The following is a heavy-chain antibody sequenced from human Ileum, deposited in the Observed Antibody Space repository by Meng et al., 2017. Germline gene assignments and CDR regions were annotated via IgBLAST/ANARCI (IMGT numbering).Heavy chain of an antibody. D-gene: IGHD1-26*01. CDR2: ISPDGSQT. CDR3: VRDLRGYSHYFQY. CDR1: GFSLSSSP. Sequence: VQLVVFGGGVVQPGRSLGLSCAASGFSLSSSPMHWVRQFPGKGLEWVAVISPDGSQTRYVDSVKGRFTISRDNSKNTLFLQMNSLRVEDTAVYYCVRDLRGYSHYFQYWGQGTLVTVSS. V-gene: IGHV3-30*07. J-gene: IGHJ1*01.